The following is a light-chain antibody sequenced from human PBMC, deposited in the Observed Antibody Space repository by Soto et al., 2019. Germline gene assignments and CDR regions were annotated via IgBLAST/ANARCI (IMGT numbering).Light chain of an antibody. CDR1: QSVSTTY. CDR3: QQRSSWPLT. V-gene: IGKV3-11*01. Sequence: ETVLTQSPGTLSLSPGERATLSCRASQSVSTTYLAWYQQKPGQSPRLLIYGTSNRATGIPDRFSGSGSGTGFTLTISSLEPEDFAVYYCQQRSSWPLTFGGGTKVDIK. CDR2: GTS. J-gene: IGKJ4*01.